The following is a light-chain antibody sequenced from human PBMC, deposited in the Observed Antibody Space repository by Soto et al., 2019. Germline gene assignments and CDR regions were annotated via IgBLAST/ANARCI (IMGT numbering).Light chain of an antibody. Sequence: EIVLTQSPATLSLSPGERATLSCRASQSVSSSYFAWYQQKPGQAPRLLIDGASSRSTGIPGRFSGSGSGTDFTITISRLQPDDFAFYYCHQYDSSPLTFGGGTKVEIK. CDR1: QSVSSSY. V-gene: IGKV3-20*01. J-gene: IGKJ4*01. CDR3: HQYDSSPLT. CDR2: GAS.